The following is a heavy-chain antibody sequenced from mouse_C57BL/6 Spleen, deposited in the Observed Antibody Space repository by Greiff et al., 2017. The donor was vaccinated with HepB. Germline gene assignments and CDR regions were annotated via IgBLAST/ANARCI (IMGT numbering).Heavy chain of an antibody. J-gene: IGHJ2*01. CDR3: ARWRYYGSSLDY. Sequence: VHVKQSGPELVKPGASVKISCKASGYSFTGYYMNWVKQSPEKSLEWIGEINPSTGGTTYNQKFKAKATLTVDKSSSTAYMQLKSLTSEDSAVYYCARWRYYGSSLDYWGQGTTLTVSS. D-gene: IGHD1-1*01. CDR2: INPSTGGT. V-gene: IGHV1-42*01. CDR1: GYSFTGYY.